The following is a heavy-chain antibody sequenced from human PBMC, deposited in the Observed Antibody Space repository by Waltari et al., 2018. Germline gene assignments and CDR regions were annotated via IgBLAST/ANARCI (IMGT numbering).Heavy chain of an antibody. J-gene: IGHJ4*02. Sequence: QVQLVQSGAEVKKPGASVKVSCKASGYTFTGYYMHWVRQAPGQGLEWMGWTDPNSGGTNYAKKVQGRVTMTRDTSISTAYMELSRLRSDDTAVYYCARASRWQQLAPSIYWGQGTLVTVSS. CDR1: GYTFTGYY. V-gene: IGHV1-2*02. CDR3: ARASRWQQLAPSIY. D-gene: IGHD6-13*01. CDR2: TDPNSGGT.